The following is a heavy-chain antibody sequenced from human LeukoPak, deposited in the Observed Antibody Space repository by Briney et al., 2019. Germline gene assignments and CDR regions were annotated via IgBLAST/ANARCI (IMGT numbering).Heavy chain of an antibody. CDR2: ISTYNGNP. J-gene: IGHJ4*02. D-gene: IGHD5-12*01. CDR3: ARGYSGYDYGFTNFDY. Sequence: ASLKVSCKASGYTFTTYGISWVRQAPGQGLEWMGWISTYNGNPNYAQKLQGRVTMTTDTSTSTAYMELRSLRSDDTAVYYCARGYSGYDYGFTNFDYWGQGTLVTVSS. CDR1: GYTFTTYG. V-gene: IGHV1-18*01.